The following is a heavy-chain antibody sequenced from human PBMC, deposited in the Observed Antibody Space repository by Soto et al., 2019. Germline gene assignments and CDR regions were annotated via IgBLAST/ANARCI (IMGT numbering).Heavy chain of an antibody. CDR1: GGSISSSNW. V-gene: IGHV4-4*02. CDR3: ARLHYVWGSYRRYDAFDI. CDR2: IYHSGST. D-gene: IGHD3-16*02. Sequence: QVQLQESGPGLVKPSGTLSLTCAVSGGSISSSNWWSWVRQPPGKGLEWIGEIYHSGSTNYNPSLKRRVTISVDKSKTQFSLKLSSVTAADTAVYYCARLHYVWGSYRRYDAFDIWGQGTMVTVSS. J-gene: IGHJ3*02.